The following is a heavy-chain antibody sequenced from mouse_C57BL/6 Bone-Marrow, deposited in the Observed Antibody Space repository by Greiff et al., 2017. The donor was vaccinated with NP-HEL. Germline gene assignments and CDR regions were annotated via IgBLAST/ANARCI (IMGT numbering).Heavy chain of an antibody. CDR3: ASTYFDV. CDR2: IWSGGST. CDR1: GFSLTSYG. J-gene: IGHJ1*03. D-gene: IGHD2-1*01. V-gene: IGHV2-2*01. Sequence: VQLQESGPGLVQPSQSLSITCTVSGFSLTSYGVHWVRPSPGKGLEWLGVIWSGGSTDYNAAFISRLSISKDNSKSQVFFKMNSLQADDTAIYYCASTYFDVWGTGTTVTVSS.